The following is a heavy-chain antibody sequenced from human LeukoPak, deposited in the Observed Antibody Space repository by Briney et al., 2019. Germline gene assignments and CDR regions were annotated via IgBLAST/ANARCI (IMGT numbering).Heavy chain of an antibody. CDR3: ARGRRYCSSTSCYHPYYYMDV. D-gene: IGHD2-2*01. Sequence: SETLSLTCAVYGGSFSGYYWSWIRQPPGKGLEWIGEINHSGSTNYNPSLKSRVTISVDTSKNQFPLKPSSVTAADTAVYYCARGRRYCSSTSCYHPYYYMDVWGKGTTVTVSS. V-gene: IGHV4-34*01. CDR1: GGSFSGYY. J-gene: IGHJ6*03. CDR2: INHSGST.